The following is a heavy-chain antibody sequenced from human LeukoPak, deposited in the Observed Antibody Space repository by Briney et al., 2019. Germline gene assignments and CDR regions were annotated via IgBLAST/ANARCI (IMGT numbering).Heavy chain of an antibody. CDR2: INPNSGGT. CDR1: GYTFTSYY. D-gene: IGHD4-11*01. J-gene: IGHJ6*03. V-gene: IGHV1-2*02. Sequence: ASVKVSCKASGYTFTSYYMHWVRQAPGQGLEWMGWINPNSGGTNYAQKFQGRVTMTRDTSISTAYMELSRLRSDDTAVYYCARASYSNYYYYYYMDVWGKGTTVTVSS. CDR3: ARASYSNYYYYYYMDV.